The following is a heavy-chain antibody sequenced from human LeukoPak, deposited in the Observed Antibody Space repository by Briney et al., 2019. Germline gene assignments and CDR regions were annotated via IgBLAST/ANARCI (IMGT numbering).Heavy chain of an antibody. CDR1: GYTFTSYA. D-gene: IGHD6-13*01. V-gene: IGHV1-18*01. J-gene: IGHJ4*02. Sequence: ASVKVSCKASGYTFTSYAISWVRQAPGQGLEWMGWISAYNDTTKYAQNLQGKVTITTDTSTSTAYMELRSLTSDDTALYYCARDTARITTPGGPDYWGQGTLVTVSS. CDR3: ARDTARITTPGGPDY. CDR2: ISAYNDTT.